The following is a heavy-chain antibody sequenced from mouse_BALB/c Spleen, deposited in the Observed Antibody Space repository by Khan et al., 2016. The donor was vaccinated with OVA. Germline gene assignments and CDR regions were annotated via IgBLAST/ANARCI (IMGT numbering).Heavy chain of an antibody. Sequence: VELVESGPGLVAPSQSLSITCTVSGFSLSRYNVHWVRQPPGKGLEWLGMIWGGGGTDYTSALKSRLSISKDDSKRQVFLKMSSLQTDDTAMYYCTRDYYRYRGYYAMDYWGQGTSVTVSS. J-gene: IGHJ4*01. D-gene: IGHD2-14*01. V-gene: IGHV2-6-4*01. CDR3: TRDYYRYRGYYAMDY. CDR1: GFSLSRYN. CDR2: IWGGGGT.